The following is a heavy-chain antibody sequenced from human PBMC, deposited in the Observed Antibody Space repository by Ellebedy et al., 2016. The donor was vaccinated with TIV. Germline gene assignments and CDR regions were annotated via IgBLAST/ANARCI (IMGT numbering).Heavy chain of an antibody. J-gene: IGHJ5*02. CDR3: ARGLSAAVAGINWFDP. Sequence: SETLSLXXAVYGGSFSGYYWSWIRQPPGKGLEWIGEINHSGSTNYNPSLKSRVTTSVDTSKNQFSLKLSSVTAADTAVYYCARGLSAAVAGINWFDPWGQGTLVTVSS. V-gene: IGHV4-34*01. CDR2: INHSGST. D-gene: IGHD6-19*01. CDR1: GGSFSGYY.